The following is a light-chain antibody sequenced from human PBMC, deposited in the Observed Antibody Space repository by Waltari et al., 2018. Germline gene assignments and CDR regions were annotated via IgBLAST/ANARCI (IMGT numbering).Light chain of an antibody. CDR3: QQYNSYSPALT. CDR1: QSISSW. V-gene: IGKV1-5*03. Sequence: DIQMTQSLSTLSASVGDRVTITCRASQSISSWWAWYQQKPGKAPKLLIYKASSLESGVPSRFSGSGSGTEFTLTISSLQPDDFATYYCQQYNSYSPALTFGGGTKVEIK. J-gene: IGKJ4*01. CDR2: KAS.